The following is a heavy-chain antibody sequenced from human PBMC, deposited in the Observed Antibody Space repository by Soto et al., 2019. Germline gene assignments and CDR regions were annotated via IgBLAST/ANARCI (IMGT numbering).Heavy chain of an antibody. CDR2: ITSSSSSV. D-gene: IGHD6-19*01. Sequence: GGSLRLSCAASGFNFNYYSMNWVRQAPGKGLEWVSCITSSSSSVYYADSVKGRFTISRDNAKNSLYLQMNSLREEDTAVYYFARDAEGSSGWSDYYYYGMDVWGQGTTVTVSS. CDR3: ARDAEGSSGWSDYYYYGMDV. CDR1: GFNFNYYS. V-gene: IGHV3-48*02. J-gene: IGHJ6*02.